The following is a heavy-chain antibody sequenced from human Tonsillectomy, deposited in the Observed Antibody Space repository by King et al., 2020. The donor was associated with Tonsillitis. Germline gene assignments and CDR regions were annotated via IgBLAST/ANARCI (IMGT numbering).Heavy chain of an antibody. Sequence: VQLVESGGGVVQPGMSLGLSCAASGFTFSNYGMHWVRQAPGKGLEWLAVISFDGSNEYYADSVKGRFTISRDNSKNTLYLQINSLRPEDTAVYYCAKEGFCSGGSCYGNYFDSWGQGTLVTVSS. V-gene: IGHV3-30*18. D-gene: IGHD2-15*01. CDR1: GFTFSNYG. CDR3: AKEGFCSGGSCYGNYFDS. CDR2: ISFDGSNE. J-gene: IGHJ4*02.